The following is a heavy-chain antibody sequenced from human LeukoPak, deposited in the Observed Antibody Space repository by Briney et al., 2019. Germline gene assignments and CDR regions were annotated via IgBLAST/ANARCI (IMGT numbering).Heavy chain of an antibody. V-gene: IGHV3-23*01. CDR2: ISGSGGST. D-gene: IGHD2-2*01. CDR1: GFTFSSYA. J-gene: IGHJ4*02. Sequence: GGSLRLSCAASGFTFSSYAMSWVRQAPGKGLEWVSAISGSGGSTYYADSVKGRFTISRDNAKNSLYLQMNSLRAEDTAVYYCARGSSPYCSSTSCPPLGWGQGTLVTVSS. CDR3: ARGSSPYCSSTSCPPLG.